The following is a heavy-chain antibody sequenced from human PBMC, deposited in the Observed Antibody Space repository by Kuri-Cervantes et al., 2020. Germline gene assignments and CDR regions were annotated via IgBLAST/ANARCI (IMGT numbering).Heavy chain of an antibody. V-gene: IGHV1-18*01. Sequence: ASVKVSCKASGYTFTSYGVSWVRQAPGQGLEWMGWISAYSGNTNYAQKLQGRVTMTTDTSTSTAYMELRSLRSDDTAVYYCARVSGIAVAGSPDYWGQGTLVTVSS. CDR3: ARVSGIAVAGSPDY. D-gene: IGHD6-19*01. CDR2: ISAYSGNT. J-gene: IGHJ4*02. CDR1: GYTFTSYG.